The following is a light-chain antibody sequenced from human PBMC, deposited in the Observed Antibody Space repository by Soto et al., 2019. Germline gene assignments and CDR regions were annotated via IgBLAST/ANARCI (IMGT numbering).Light chain of an antibody. V-gene: IGKV3-20*01. CDR1: QSVSSSY. CDR2: GAS. J-gene: IGKJ5*01. Sequence: DIVLTQSPGTLSLSPGERATLSCRASQSVSSSYLAWYQQKPGQAPRLLIYGASSRATGIPDRFSGSGSGTDFTLTISRLEPEDFAVYYCQQYGSSITLGQGTRLEI. CDR3: QQYGSSIT.